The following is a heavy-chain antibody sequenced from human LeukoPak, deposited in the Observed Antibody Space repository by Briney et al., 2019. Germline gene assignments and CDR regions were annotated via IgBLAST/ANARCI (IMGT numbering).Heavy chain of an antibody. D-gene: IGHD3-16*01. CDR1: GGSISSSY. Sequence: PSETLSLTCTVSGGSISSSYWSWIRQPAGKGLEWIGRAYTSGSTDYNPSLRSRVTMSLDTSKNQLSLILNSVIAADTAVYYCARGIAGGFHFLDYWGQGTLVTVSS. J-gene: IGHJ4*02. CDR2: AYTSGST. CDR3: ARGIAGGFHFLDY. V-gene: IGHV4-4*07.